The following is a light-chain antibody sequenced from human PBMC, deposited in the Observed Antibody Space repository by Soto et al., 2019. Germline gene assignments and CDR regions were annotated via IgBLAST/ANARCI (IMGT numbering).Light chain of an antibody. J-gene: IGLJ2*01. CDR1: SSDVGGYTY. Sequence: QSALTQPPSASGSPGQAVTISCIGTSSDVGGYTYVSWYQQHPGKAPKLMIYEVSNRPSGVPDRFSGSKSVNTASLTVSGLQAEDEDDYYCISYADSNNLGVFGGGTQQTLL. CDR3: ISYADSNNLGV. CDR2: EVS. V-gene: IGLV2-8*01.